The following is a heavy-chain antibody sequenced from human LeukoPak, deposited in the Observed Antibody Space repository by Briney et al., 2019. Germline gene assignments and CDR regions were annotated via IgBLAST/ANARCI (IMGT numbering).Heavy chain of an antibody. CDR3: AVRDLASSGWYVDY. CDR1: GYTLTELS. Sequence: ASVKVSCKVSGYTLTELSMHWVRQAPGKGLEWMGGFDPEDGETIYAQKLQGRVTMTTDTSTSTAYMELRSLRSDDTAVYYCAVRDLASSGWYVDYWGQGTLVTVSS. J-gene: IGHJ4*02. CDR2: FDPEDGET. V-gene: IGHV1-24*01. D-gene: IGHD6-19*01.